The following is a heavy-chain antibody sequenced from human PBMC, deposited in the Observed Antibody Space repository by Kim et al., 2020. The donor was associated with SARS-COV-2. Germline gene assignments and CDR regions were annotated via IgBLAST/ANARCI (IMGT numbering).Heavy chain of an antibody. V-gene: IGHV3-23*01. CDR2: ISVGGSST. CDR3: AIPSLNSGSGSFGAFDI. Sequence: GGSLRLSCAASGLTFSSYAMNWVRQAPGKGLEWVSVISVGGSSTYYADSVKGRFAISRDDSKKTVYLQMHSLRAEDTAVYYCAIPSLNSGSGSFGAFDIWGQGTMVTGSS. CDR1: GLTFSSYA. D-gene: IGHD3-10*01. J-gene: IGHJ3*02.